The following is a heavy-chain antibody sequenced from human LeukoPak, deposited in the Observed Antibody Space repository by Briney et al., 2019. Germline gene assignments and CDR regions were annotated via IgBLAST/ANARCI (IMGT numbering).Heavy chain of an antibody. D-gene: IGHD1-1*01. Sequence: GGSLRLSCAASGFSFSTYSMKWVRQAPGKGLEWVSSISSSSAYIYYADSVKGRFIISRDNAENSLYLQLNSLRAEDTAVYYCARDWNYYYMDVWGKGTTVTVSS. CDR2: ISSSSAYI. J-gene: IGHJ6*03. V-gene: IGHV3-21*01. CDR3: ARDWNYYYMDV. CDR1: GFSFSTYS.